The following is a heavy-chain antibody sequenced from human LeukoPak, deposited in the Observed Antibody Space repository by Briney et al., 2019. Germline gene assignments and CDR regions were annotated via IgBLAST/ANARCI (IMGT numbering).Heavy chain of an antibody. CDR2: IYYSGST. Sequence: SETLSLTCTVSGGSISSYYWSWIRQPPGKGLEWIGYIYYSGSTNYNPSLKSRVTISVDTSKNQFSLKLSSVTAADTAVYYCAGGGGGPFDYWGQGTLVTVSS. D-gene: IGHD3-16*01. J-gene: IGHJ4*02. CDR1: GGSISSYY. V-gene: IGHV4-59*08. CDR3: AGGGGGPFDY.